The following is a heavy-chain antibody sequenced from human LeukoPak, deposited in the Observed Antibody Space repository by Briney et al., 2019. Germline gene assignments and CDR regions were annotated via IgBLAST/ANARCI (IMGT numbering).Heavy chain of an antibody. J-gene: IGHJ6*04. V-gene: IGHV3-48*04. CDR3: AELGITMIGGV. Sequence: GGSLRLSCTASGFTFRTYSMNWVRQAPGKGLEWVSYISSSGSTIYYADSVKGRFTISRDNAKNSLYLQMNSLRAEDTAVYYCAELGITMIGGVWGKGTTVTISS. CDR2: ISSSGSTI. D-gene: IGHD3-10*02. CDR1: GFTFRTYS.